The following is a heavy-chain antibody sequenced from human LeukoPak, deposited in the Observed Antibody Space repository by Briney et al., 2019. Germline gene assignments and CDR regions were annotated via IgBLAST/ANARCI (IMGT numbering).Heavy chain of an antibody. J-gene: IGHJ5*02. Sequence: SETLSLTCTVSGGSISSYYWSWIRQPAGKGLEWIGRIYTSGSTNYNPSLKSRVTMSVDTSKNQFSLKLSSVTAADTAVYYCAREVHKFMVRGVIMEAFDPWGQGTLVTVSS. CDR1: GGSISSYY. CDR3: AREVHKFMVRGVIMEAFDP. D-gene: IGHD3-10*01. CDR2: IYTSGST. V-gene: IGHV4-4*07.